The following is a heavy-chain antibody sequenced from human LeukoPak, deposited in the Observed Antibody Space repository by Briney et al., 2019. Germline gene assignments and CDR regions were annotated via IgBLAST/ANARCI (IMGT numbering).Heavy chain of an antibody. V-gene: IGHV4-30-4*01. CDR2: IYYSGST. Sequence: PSETLSLTCTVSGGSISSGDYYWSWIRQPPGKGLEWIGYIYYSGSTYYNPSLKSRVTISVDTSKNQFSLKLSSVTAADTAVYYCARVRGFGAFDIWGQGTMVTVSS. J-gene: IGHJ3*02. CDR3: ARVRGFGAFDI. CDR1: GGSISSGDYY. D-gene: IGHD3-10*01.